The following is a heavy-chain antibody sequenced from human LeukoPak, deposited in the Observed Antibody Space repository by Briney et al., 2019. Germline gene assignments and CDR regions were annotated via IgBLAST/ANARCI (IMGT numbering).Heavy chain of an antibody. CDR2: INHSGST. J-gene: IGHJ4*02. V-gene: IGHV4-34*01. CDR1: GGSFNDYY. Sequence: SETLSLTCVVHGGSFNDYYWNWIRQPPGKGLEWIGEINHSGSTYYNPSLKSRLTISVDTSKNQFSLNLNSVTAADTAVYYCARRRSGSSWRDYWGQGTLVTVSS. D-gene: IGHD6-13*01. CDR3: ARRRSGSSWRDY.